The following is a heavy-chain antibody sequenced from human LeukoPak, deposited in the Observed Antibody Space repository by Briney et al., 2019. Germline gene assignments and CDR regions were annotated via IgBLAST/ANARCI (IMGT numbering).Heavy chain of an antibody. Sequence: PGGSLRLSCAASGFTFNDYAMHWVRQAPGKGLEWVSGISWNSYSIGYADSVKGRFTISRDNAKNSLYLQINSLRAEDMALYYCAREFCSGGSCKGYFDYWGQGTLVTVSS. D-gene: IGHD2-15*01. CDR2: ISWNSYSI. CDR1: GFTFNDYA. V-gene: IGHV3-9*03. CDR3: AREFCSGGSCKGYFDY. J-gene: IGHJ4*02.